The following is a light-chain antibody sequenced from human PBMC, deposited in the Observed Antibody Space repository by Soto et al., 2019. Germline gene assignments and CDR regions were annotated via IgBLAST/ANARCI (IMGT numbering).Light chain of an antibody. CDR2: EVS. V-gene: IGLV2-14*01. J-gene: IGLJ2*01. Sequence: QSALTQPASVSGSPGQSITISCTGTSSDVGGYNYVSWYQQHPGKAPKLMMYEVSNRPSGVSNRFSGSKSGNTASLTISGLQAEDEADYYCSSYTSRSTRVFSGGTKLTVL. CDR1: SSDVGGYNY. CDR3: SSYTSRSTRV.